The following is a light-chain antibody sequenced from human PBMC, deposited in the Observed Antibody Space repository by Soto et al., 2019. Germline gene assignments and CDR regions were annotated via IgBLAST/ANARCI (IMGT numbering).Light chain of an antibody. CDR3: GTWDISLDTVV. J-gene: IGLJ2*01. Sequence: QSALTQPASVSGSPGQSITISCTGTSSDVGGYNYVSWYQQHPGKAPKLMIYDNKKRHSGIPDRFSGSKSGTSATLGITELQIGDEAEYYCGTWDISLDTVVFGGGTKVTVL. CDR1: SSDVGGYNY. V-gene: IGLV2-14*01. CDR2: DNK.